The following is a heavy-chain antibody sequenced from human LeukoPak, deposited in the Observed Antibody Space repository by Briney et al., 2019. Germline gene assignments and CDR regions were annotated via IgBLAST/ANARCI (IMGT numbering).Heavy chain of an antibody. Sequence: SETLSLTCAVYGGSFSGYYWSWIRQPAGKGLEWIGRIYTSGSTNYNPSLKSRVTISVDTSKNQFSLKLNSVTAEDTAVYYCAREAAGTLLYYYYYYMDVWGKGTTVTISS. J-gene: IGHJ6*03. D-gene: IGHD6-13*01. CDR3: AREAAGTLLYYYYYYMDV. CDR1: GGSFSGYY. V-gene: IGHV4-4*07. CDR2: IYTSGST.